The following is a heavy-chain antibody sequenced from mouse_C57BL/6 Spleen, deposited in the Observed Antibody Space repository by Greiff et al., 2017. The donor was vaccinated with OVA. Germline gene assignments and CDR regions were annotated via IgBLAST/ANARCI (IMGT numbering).Heavy chain of an antibody. CDR1: GYTFTSYW. CDR3: ASPGTTVVAFDY. Sequence: QVQLQQPGPELVKPGASVKLSCKASGYTFTSYWMHWVKQRPGQGLEWIGNINPSNGGTNYNEKFKSKATLTVDKSSSTAYMQLSSLTSEDSAVYYCASPGTTVVAFDYWGQGTTLTVSS. J-gene: IGHJ2*01. D-gene: IGHD1-1*01. V-gene: IGHV1-53*01. CDR2: INPSNGGT.